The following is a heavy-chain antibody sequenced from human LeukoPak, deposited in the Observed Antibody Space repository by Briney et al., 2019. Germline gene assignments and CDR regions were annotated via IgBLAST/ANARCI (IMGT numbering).Heavy chain of an antibody. D-gene: IGHD3-22*01. J-gene: IGHJ4*02. CDR1: GFTFSSYA. CDR3: AKSDYYDSSGYYYGSDY. CDR2: ISGSGGST. Sequence: GGSLRLSCAASGFTFSSYAMTWVRQAPGKGLEWVSGISGSGGSTYYADSVKGRFTISRDNSKTTLYVQMNSLRAEDTAVYYCAKSDYYDSSGYYYGSDYWGQGTLVTDSS. V-gene: IGHV3-23*01.